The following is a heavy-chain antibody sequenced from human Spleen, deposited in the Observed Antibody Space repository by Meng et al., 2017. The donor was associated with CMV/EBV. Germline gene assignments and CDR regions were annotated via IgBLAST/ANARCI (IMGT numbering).Heavy chain of an antibody. CDR2: IRYDGSNK. Sequence: GGSLRLSCAASGFTFSSYWMTWVRQAPGKGLEWVAFIRYDGSNKYYADSVKGRFTISRDNSKNTLYLQMNSLRAEDTAVYYCVGLAGGSYKGNYYYYGMDVWGQGTTVTVSS. CDR1: GFTFSSYW. J-gene: IGHJ6*02. D-gene: IGHD7-27*01. CDR3: VGLAGGSYKGNYYYYGMDV. V-gene: IGHV3-30*02.